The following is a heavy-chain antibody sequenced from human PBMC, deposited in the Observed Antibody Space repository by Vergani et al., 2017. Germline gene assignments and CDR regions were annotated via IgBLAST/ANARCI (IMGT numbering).Heavy chain of an antibody. CDR2: INSDGSST. CDR3: ARDSEWELYYFDY. J-gene: IGHJ4*02. D-gene: IGHD1-26*01. CDR1: GFTFSSYW. Sequence: EVQLVESGGGLVQPGGSLRLSCAASGFTFSSYWMHWVRQAPGKGLVWVSGINSDGSSTSYADSVKGRFTISRDNAKNTLYLQMNSLRAEDTAVYYCARDSEWELYYFDYWGQGTLVTVSS. V-gene: IGHV3-74*01.